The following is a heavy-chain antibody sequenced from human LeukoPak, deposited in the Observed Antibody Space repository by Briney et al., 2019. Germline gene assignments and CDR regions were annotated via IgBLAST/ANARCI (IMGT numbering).Heavy chain of an antibody. D-gene: IGHD2-15*01. J-gene: IGHJ4*02. Sequence: ASVKVSCKASGYTFTGYYMHWVRQAPGQGPEWMGWINPNSGGTNYAQKFQGRVTMTRDTSISTAYMELSRLRSDDTAVYYCARSTCSGGSCYSGYWGQGTLVTVSS. CDR3: ARSTCSGGSCYSGY. CDR1: GYTFTGYY. CDR2: INPNSGGT. V-gene: IGHV1-2*02.